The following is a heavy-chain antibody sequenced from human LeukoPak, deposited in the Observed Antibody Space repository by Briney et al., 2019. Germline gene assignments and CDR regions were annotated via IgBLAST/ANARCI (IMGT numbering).Heavy chain of an antibody. V-gene: IGHV1-69*02. CDR3: ARGSPQQYYDILTGYYIEAFDI. CDR1: GGTFSSYT. CDR2: IIPTLGIA. J-gene: IGHJ3*02. D-gene: IGHD3-9*01. Sequence: SVKVSCKASGGTFSSYTISWVRQAPGQGLEWMGRIIPTLGIANYAQKFQGRVTITADKSTSTAYMELSSLRSEDTAVYYCARGSPQQYYDILTGYYIEAFDIWGQGTMVTFSS.